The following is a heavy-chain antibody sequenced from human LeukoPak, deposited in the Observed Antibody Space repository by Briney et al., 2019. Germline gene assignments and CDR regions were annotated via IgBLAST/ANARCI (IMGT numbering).Heavy chain of an antibody. Sequence: SQTLSLTCTVSGGSITSGSDYWSWLRQPAGKGLEWIGRIHTSGSTEYNPSLQSRVTISLDASKNQFSLTLTSVTAADTAVYFCARGGRYMSASWYRSVYYYMDVWGKGTTVTVSS. J-gene: IGHJ6*03. CDR2: IHTSGST. CDR3: ARGGRYMSASWYRSVYYYMDV. D-gene: IGHD6-13*01. CDR1: GGSITSGSDY. V-gene: IGHV4-61*02.